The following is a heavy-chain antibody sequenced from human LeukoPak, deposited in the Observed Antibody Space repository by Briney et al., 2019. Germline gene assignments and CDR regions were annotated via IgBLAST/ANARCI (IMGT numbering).Heavy chain of an antibody. Sequence: GGSLRLSCAASGFTFSSFAMSWVRQAPGKGLEWVSLVSASGDNTYYADSVKGRFTISRDNSKNTLYLQMNSLRAEDTAVYYCAKAARTYSPRNFDYWGQGTLVTVSS. CDR2: VSASGDNT. CDR3: AKAARTYSPRNFDY. D-gene: IGHD2-21*01. V-gene: IGHV3-23*01. J-gene: IGHJ4*02. CDR1: GFTFSSFA.